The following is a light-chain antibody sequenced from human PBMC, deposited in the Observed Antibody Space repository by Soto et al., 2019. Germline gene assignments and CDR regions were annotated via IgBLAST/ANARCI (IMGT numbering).Light chain of an antibody. CDR3: QQYGTAPPYN. J-gene: IGKJ2*01. V-gene: IGKV3-20*01. CDR1: QSIPSSH. CDR2: AAS. Sequence: ETVLTQSPGTLSLSPGQRATLSCRASQSIPSSHVAWFQQRPGQAPRLLIYAASSRAPGISDRFSGSGTGTDFTLTTSGLEPEDFAVYYCQQYGTAPPYNFGQGTKLEIK.